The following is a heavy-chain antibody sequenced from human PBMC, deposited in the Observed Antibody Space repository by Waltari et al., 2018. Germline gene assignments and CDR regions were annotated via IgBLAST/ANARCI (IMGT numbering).Heavy chain of an antibody. V-gene: IGHV3-30*18. Sequence: QMQLVESGGGVVQPGRSLRLSCAASGFIFSNCNMHWVRQAPGKGLGLVAGISNYGNNNDYADSVKTRFTVSRENSKNTLYLQINSLRDDDTAVYYCVKYSGFDYFFDYSGQGTLVTVSS. CDR2: ISNYGNNN. CDR3: VKYSGFDYFFDY. J-gene: IGHJ4*02. D-gene: IGHD5-12*01. CDR1: GFIFSNCN.